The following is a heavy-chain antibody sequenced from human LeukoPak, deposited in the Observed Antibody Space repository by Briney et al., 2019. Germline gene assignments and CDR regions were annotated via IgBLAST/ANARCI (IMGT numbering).Heavy chain of an antibody. CDR3: ARRKRITIFGVVIHSGMDV. V-gene: IGHV4-39*01. CDR1: GGSISSSSYY. J-gene: IGHJ6*02. Sequence: SETLSLTCTVSGGSISSSSYYWGWIRQPPGKGREWIGSIYYSGSTYYNPSLKSRVTISVDTSKNQFSLKLSSVTAADTAVYYCARRKRITIFGVVIHSGMDVWGQGTTVTVSS. D-gene: IGHD3-3*01. CDR2: IYYSGST.